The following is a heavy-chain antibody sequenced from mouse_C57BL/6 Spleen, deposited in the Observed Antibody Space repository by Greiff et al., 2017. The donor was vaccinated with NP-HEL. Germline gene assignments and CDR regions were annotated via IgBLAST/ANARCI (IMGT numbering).Heavy chain of an antibody. V-gene: IGHV1-66*01. Sequence: QVQLKQSGPELVKPGASVKISCKASGYSFTSYYIHWVKQRPGQGLEWIGWIYPGSGNTKYNEKFKGKATLTADTSSSTAYMQLSSLTSEDSAVYYCARGGTTVVSVYYAMDYWGQGTSVTVSS. CDR3: ARGGTTVVSVYYAMDY. J-gene: IGHJ4*01. CDR2: IYPGSGNT. D-gene: IGHD1-1*01. CDR1: GYSFTSYY.